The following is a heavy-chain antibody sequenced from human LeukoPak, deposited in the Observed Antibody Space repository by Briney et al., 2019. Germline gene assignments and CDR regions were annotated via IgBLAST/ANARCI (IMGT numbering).Heavy chain of an antibody. V-gene: IGHV3-23*01. CDR2: ISGSGGST. CDR1: GFTFSSYA. CDR3: ATQIVVVPAAILS. J-gene: IGHJ4*02. D-gene: IGHD2-2*01. Sequence: GGSLRLSCAASGFTFSSYAMSWVRQAPGKGLEWVSAISGSGGSTYYAGSVKGRFTISRDNSKNTLYLQMNSLRAEDTAVYYCATQIVVVPAAILSWGQGTLVTVSS.